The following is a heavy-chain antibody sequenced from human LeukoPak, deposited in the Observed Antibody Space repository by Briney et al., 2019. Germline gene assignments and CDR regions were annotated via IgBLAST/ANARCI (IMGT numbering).Heavy chain of an antibody. D-gene: IGHD6-13*01. J-gene: IGHJ4*02. CDR1: GGSISSYH. CDR3: ARDAAGFNSSWEFDY. CDR2: IHYSGAT. V-gene: IGHV4-59*01. Sequence: KPSETLSLTCTVSGGSISSYHWSWIRQPPGKGLEWIGYIHYSGATNYNPSLKSRVTISADTSKNQFSLKLSSVTAADTAMYYCARDAAGFNSSWEFDYWGQGTLVTVSS.